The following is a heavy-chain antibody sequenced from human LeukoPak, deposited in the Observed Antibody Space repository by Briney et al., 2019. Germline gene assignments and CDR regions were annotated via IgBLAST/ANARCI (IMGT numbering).Heavy chain of an antibody. CDR2: TYYRSKLYN. J-gene: IGHJ4*02. V-gene: IGHV6-1*03. CDR3: ARGDTAMGFDY. CDR1: GDSFSSNSAA. Sequence: SQTLSLTCALSGDSFSSNSAACNWVRQSPSRGLEWLGRTYYRSKLYNDSAVSVKSLITINPDTAKYQFSLQLNSVTPEDTAVYYCARGDTAMGFDYWGQGTLVTVSS. D-gene: IGHD5-18*01.